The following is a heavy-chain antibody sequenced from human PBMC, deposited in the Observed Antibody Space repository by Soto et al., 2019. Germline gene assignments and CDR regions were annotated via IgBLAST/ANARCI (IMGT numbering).Heavy chain of an antibody. CDR2: IKQDGSET. D-gene: IGHD3-3*01. Sequence: GGSLRLSCAASGFSFSSHWMSWVRQAPGEGLEWVANIKQDGSETQYVDSVKGRFTISRDNAKNSLYLQMNSLRAEDTAVYYCARDRYSYYDFWSGSLPYYYFGMDVWGQGTTVTVSS. V-gene: IGHV3-7*01. J-gene: IGHJ6*02. CDR1: GFSFSSHW. CDR3: ARDRYSYYDFWSGSLPYYYFGMDV.